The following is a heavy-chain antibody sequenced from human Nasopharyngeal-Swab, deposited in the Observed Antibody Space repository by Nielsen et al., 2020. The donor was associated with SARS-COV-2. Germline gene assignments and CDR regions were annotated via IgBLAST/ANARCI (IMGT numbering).Heavy chain of an antibody. V-gene: IGHV4-34*01. Sequence: SETLSLTCAVYGGSFSGYYWSWIRQPPGKGLEWIGEINHSGSTNYNPSLKSRVTLSVDTSKNQFSLKLSSVTAADTAVYYCARGDFRQIAASYYFDYWGQGALVTVSS. J-gene: IGHJ4*02. CDR2: INHSGST. D-gene: IGHD6-6*01. CDR3: ARGDFRQIAASYYFDY. CDR1: GGSFSGYY.